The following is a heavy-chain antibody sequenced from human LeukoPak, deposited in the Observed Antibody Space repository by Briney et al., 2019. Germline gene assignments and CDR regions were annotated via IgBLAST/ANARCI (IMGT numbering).Heavy chain of an antibody. CDR1: GFTSSSYA. CDR2: VDGGGGGT. Sequence: PGGSLRLSCAASGFTSSSYAMTWVRQAPGRGLEWVSSVDGGGGGTYYADSVKGRFTISRDNSKDTLYLQMNGLRAEDTAVYFCAKQSAGSAAWYSLLYDFWGQGTLVTVSS. V-gene: IGHV3-23*01. CDR3: AKQSAGSAAWYSLLYDF. D-gene: IGHD6-13*01. J-gene: IGHJ4*02.